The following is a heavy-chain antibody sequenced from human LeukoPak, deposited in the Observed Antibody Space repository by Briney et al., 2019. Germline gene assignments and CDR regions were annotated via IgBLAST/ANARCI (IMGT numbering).Heavy chain of an antibody. D-gene: IGHD3-22*01. CDR3: AKDGDSSGYYYRYFDL. J-gene: IGHJ2*01. CDR1: GFTFSSYA. V-gene: IGHV3-23*01. Sequence: GGSLRLSCAASGFTFSSYAMSWVRQAPGKGLEWVSAISGSGGSTYYADSVKGRFTISRDNSKNTLYLQMNSLRAGDTAVYYCAKDGDSSGYYYRYFDLWGRGTLVTVSS. CDR2: ISGSGGST.